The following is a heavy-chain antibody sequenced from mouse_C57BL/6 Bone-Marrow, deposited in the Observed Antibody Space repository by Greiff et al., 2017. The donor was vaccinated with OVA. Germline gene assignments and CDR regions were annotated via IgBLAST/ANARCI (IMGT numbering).Heavy chain of an antibody. V-gene: IGHV1-81*01. D-gene: IGHD1-1*01. Sequence: QVQLKQSGAELARPGASVKLSCKASGYTFTSYGISWVKQRTGQGLEWIGEIYPRSGNTYYNEKFKGKATLTADKSSSTAYMELRSLTSEDSAVYFWARNPYGCSSYYYASDYWGQGTSVTVSS. CDR3: ARNPYGCSSYYYASDY. CDR1: GYTFTSYG. J-gene: IGHJ4*01. CDR2: IYPRSGNT.